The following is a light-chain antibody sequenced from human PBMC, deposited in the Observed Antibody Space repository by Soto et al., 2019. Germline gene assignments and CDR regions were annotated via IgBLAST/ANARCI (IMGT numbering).Light chain of an antibody. CDR3: QTYTNLPA. V-gene: IGKV1-27*01. CDR1: QGISNY. J-gene: IGKJ4*01. Sequence: DIQMTQSPSSLSASVGDRVTITCRASQGISNYLAWYQQIPGKVPKLLISAASTLQSGVPSRFSGSASGTDFTLTISSLQPEDVATYYCQTYTNLPAFGGGTKVEIK. CDR2: AAS.